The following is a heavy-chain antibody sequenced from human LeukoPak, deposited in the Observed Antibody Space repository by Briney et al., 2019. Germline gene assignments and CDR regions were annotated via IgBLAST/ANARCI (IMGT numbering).Heavy chain of an antibody. Sequence: ASVKVSCKASGYTFTGYYMHWVRQAPGQGLEWMGWINPNSGNTNYAQKFQGRVTMTRDTSISTAYMELSSLRSDDTAVYYCAVSYSSSWGSFDYWGQGTLVTVSS. J-gene: IGHJ4*02. CDR3: AVSYSSSWGSFDY. V-gene: IGHV1-2*02. CDR2: INPNSGNT. D-gene: IGHD6-13*01. CDR1: GYTFTGYY.